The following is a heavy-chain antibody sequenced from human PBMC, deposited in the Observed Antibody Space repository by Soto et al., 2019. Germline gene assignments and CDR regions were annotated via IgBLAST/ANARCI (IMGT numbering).Heavy chain of an antibody. J-gene: IGHJ3*02. V-gene: IGHV4-30-4*01. CDR1: GGSIRNGDYY. Sequence: SETLSLTCTVSGGSIRNGDYYWGWIRQPPGKGLEWIGCVYYSGTTYSHPSLNSRVSISVDTSENQFSLRLTSVTAADTAVYYCARGRDYYDSSGYYKNDAFDIWGQGTMVTVSS. D-gene: IGHD3-22*01. CDR3: ARGRDYYDSSGYYKNDAFDI. CDR2: VYYSGTT.